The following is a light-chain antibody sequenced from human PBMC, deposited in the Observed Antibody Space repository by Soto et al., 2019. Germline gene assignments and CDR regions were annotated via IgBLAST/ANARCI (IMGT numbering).Light chain of an antibody. J-gene: IGKJ5*01. V-gene: IGKV3-20*01. CDR3: QQYGSSPIT. Sequence: EIVLTQSPGTLSLSPGERATLSCRASQSVSSNYLGWYQQKPGQAPRLLIYGASSRATGIPARFSGSGSGTDFTLTISRLEPEDFAVYYCQQYGSSPITFGQGTRLVIK. CDR2: GAS. CDR1: QSVSSNY.